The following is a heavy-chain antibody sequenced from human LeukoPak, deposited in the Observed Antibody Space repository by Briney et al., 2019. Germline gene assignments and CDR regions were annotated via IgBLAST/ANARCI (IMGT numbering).Heavy chain of an antibody. CDR2: INPNSGGT. CDR3: AREHSSSSGKVFDY. V-gene: IGHV1-2*02. CDR1: GYTFPGYY. D-gene: IGHD6-6*01. Sequence: ASVTVSCKASGYTFPGYYMHWVRQAPGQGLEWMGWINPNSGGTNYAQKFQGRVTMARDTSISTAYMELSRLRSDDTAVYYCAREHSSSSGKVFDYWGQGTLVTVSS. J-gene: IGHJ4*02.